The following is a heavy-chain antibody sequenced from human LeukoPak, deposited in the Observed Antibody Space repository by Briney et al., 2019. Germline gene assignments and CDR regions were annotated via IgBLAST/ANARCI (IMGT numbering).Heavy chain of an antibody. Sequence: PGRSLRLSCAASGFTFSSYGMHWVRQARGKGLEWVAVISYDGSNKYYADSVKGRFTISRDNSKNTLYLQMNSLRAEDTAVYYCAKDVYYGMDVWGQGTTVTVSS. V-gene: IGHV3-30*18. CDR1: GFTFSSYG. CDR3: AKDVYYGMDV. CDR2: ISYDGSNK. J-gene: IGHJ6*02.